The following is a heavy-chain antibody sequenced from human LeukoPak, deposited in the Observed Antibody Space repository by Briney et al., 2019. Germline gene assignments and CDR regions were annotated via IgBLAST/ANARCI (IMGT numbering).Heavy chain of an antibody. D-gene: IGHD4-17*01. Sequence: GASVKVSCKASGYTFTSYDINWVRQAPGQGLEWMGRIIPIFGTANYAQKFQGRVTITTDESTSTAYMELSSLRSEDTAVYYCARDLYGDYGPSWYFDLWGRGTLVTVSS. CDR3: ARDLYGDYGPSWYFDL. CDR1: GYTFTSYD. J-gene: IGHJ2*01. CDR2: IIPIFGTA. V-gene: IGHV1-69*05.